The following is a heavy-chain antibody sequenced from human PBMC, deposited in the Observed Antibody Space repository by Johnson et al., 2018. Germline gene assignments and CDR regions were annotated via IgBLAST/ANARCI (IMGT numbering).Heavy chain of an antibody. CDR1: GFTFSSYA. D-gene: IGHD6-6*01. CDR2: ISYDGSNK. V-gene: IGHV3-30-3*01. Sequence: VQLVEAGGGVVQPGRSLRLSCAASGFTFSSYAMHWVRQAPGKGLEWVAVISYDGSNKYYADSVKGRFTISRDNSNNTLYLQMNSLRAEDTAVYYCASTPSLVGDDAFDIWGQGTMVTVSS. CDR3: ASTPSLVGDDAFDI. J-gene: IGHJ3*02.